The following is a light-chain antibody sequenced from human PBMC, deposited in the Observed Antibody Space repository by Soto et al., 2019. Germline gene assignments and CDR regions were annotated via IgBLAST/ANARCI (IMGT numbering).Light chain of an antibody. Sequence: EIVLTQSPGTLSLSPGERATLSCRASQSVSSSYLAWYQQKPGQAPRLLIYGASSRATGIPGRFSGSGSGTDFTLTISRLEPEDFAVYYCQQYGRSPFTFXPGTKVDIK. V-gene: IGKV3-20*01. CDR1: QSVSSSY. CDR3: QQYGRSPFT. CDR2: GAS. J-gene: IGKJ3*01.